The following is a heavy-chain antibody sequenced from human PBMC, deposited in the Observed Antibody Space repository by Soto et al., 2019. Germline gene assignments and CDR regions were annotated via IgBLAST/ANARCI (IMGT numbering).Heavy chain of an antibody. D-gene: IGHD3-22*01. Sequence: GGSLRLSCAASGFTFSSYAMHWVRQAPGKGLEWVAVISYDGSNKYYADSVKGRFTISRDNSKNTLYLQMNSLRAEDTAVYYCATDYDSSGYYFTGPFDIWGQGTMVTVS. CDR3: ATDYDSSGYYFTGPFDI. V-gene: IGHV3-30-3*01. CDR2: ISYDGSNK. CDR1: GFTFSSYA. J-gene: IGHJ3*02.